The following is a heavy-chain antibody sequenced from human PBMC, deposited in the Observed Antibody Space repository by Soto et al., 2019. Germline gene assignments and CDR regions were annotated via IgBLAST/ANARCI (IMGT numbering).Heavy chain of an antibody. V-gene: IGHV1-18*04. CDR3: ARDREYYYDSSGNYYYHYGLDV. Sequence: ASVKVSCKASGYTFTDYGISWVRQAPGQGLEWMGWISGYNGNTKYAQKFQGRVTMTTDTPTNTAYMELRSLRSDDTAVYYCARDREYYYDSSGNYYYHYGLDVWGQVTTVTVSS. D-gene: IGHD3-22*01. J-gene: IGHJ6*02. CDR1: GYTFTDYG. CDR2: ISGYNGNT.